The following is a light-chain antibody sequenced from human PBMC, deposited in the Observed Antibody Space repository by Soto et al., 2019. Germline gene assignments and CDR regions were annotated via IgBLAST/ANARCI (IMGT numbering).Light chain of an antibody. J-gene: IGKJ1*01. Sequence: EIVLTQSPGTLSLSPGERATLSCRASQSVNSNLAWYQQKAGQAPRLLIYGTSTRATGIPARFSGSGSGTDFTLTISSLQFEDFAVYYCQQYNNWPRTLGQGTKVDIK. CDR2: GTS. CDR3: QQYNNWPRT. CDR1: QSVNSN. V-gene: IGKV3-15*01.